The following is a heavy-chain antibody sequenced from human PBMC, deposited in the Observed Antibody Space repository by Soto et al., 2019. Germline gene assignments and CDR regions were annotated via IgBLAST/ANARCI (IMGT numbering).Heavy chain of an antibody. V-gene: IGHV1-3*01. J-gene: IGHJ5*02. CDR3: ARDQNDYGDLNWFDP. CDR2: INAGNGNT. CDR1: GYTFTSYA. D-gene: IGHD4-17*01. Sequence: GASVKVSCKASGYTFTSYAMHWVRQAPGQRLEWMGWINAGNGNTKYSQKFQGRVTITRDTSASTAYMELSSLRSEDTAVYYCARDQNDYGDLNWFDPWGQGTLVTVSS.